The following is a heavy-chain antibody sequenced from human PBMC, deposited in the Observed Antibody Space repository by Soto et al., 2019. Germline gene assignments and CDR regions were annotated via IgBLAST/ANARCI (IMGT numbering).Heavy chain of an antibody. CDR2: ISYDGSNK. CDR3: ARAHAYYESSGYFLGDAFDI. Sequence: QVQLVESGGGVVQPGRSLRLSCAASGFTFSSYAIHWVRQAPGKGLEWVALISYDGSNKYYADSVKGRFTISRDNSKNTLYLQMNSLRAEDTALYDCARAHAYYESSGYFLGDAFDIWGQGTMVTVSS. CDR1: GFTFSSYA. V-gene: IGHV3-30-3*01. D-gene: IGHD3-22*01. J-gene: IGHJ3*02.